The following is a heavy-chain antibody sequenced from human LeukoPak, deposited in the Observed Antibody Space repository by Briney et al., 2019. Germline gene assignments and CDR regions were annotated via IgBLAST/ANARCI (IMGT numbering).Heavy chain of an antibody. V-gene: IGHV1-46*01. J-gene: IGHJ5*02. Sequence: ASVKVSCKASGYTFTSYYMHWMRQAPGQVLEWMGIIHPSGGSTSYAQKFQGRVTMTRDTSTSTVYMELSSLRSEDTAVYYCARLNSYGSHGNNWFDPWGQGTLVTVSS. CDR2: IHPSGGST. D-gene: IGHD5-18*01. CDR1: GYTFTSYY. CDR3: ARLNSYGSHGNNWFDP.